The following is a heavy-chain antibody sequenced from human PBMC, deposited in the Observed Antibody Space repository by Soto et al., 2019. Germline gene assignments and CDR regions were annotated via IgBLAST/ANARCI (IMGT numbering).Heavy chain of an antibody. Sequence: GSSVQVSCKASGGTFISYAISWVRQAPGQGLEWMGGIIPIFGTANYAQKFQGRVTITADKSTSTAYMELSSLRSEDTAVYYCARARWDYYDSSGYQDYWGQGTLVTVSS. D-gene: IGHD3-22*01. CDR2: IIPIFGTA. V-gene: IGHV1-69*06. J-gene: IGHJ4*02. CDR1: GGTFISYA. CDR3: ARARWDYYDSSGYQDY.